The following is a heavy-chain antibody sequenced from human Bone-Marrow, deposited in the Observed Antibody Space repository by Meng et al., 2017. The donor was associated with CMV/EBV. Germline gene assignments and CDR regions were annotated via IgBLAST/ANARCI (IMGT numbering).Heavy chain of an antibody. D-gene: IGHD3-22*01. V-gene: IGHV4-59*01. CDR1: GGSITNNY. CDR3: AREGGYDTFDY. J-gene: IGHJ4*02. CDR2: IYYTGNT. Sequence: QLQLQESGPGLVKPSETLSLTCTVSGGSITNNYWTWIRQPPGRRLEWIGYIYYTGNTKYNPSLQSRVTMSVDTSKNQFSLKLRSVTAADTAVYYCAREGGYDTFDYWGQGTLVTVSS.